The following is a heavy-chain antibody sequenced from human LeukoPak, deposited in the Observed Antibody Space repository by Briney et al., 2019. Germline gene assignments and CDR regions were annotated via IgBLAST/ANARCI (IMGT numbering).Heavy chain of an antibody. J-gene: IGHJ6*03. CDR1: GFTFSSYG. V-gene: IGHV3-30*02. Sequence: GGSLRLSCAASGFTFSSYGMHWVRQAPGKGLGGVAFIRYDGSNKYYADSVKGRFTISRDNSKNTLYLQMNSLRAEDTAVYYCAKVDRWLVDYYYYYYMDVWGKGTTVTVSS. CDR2: IRYDGSNK. CDR3: AKVDRWLVDYYYYYYMDV. D-gene: IGHD6-19*01.